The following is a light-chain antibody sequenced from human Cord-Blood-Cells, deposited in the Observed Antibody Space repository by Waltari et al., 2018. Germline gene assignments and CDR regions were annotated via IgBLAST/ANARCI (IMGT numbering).Light chain of an antibody. CDR1: SSDVGGYNY. J-gene: IGLJ2*01. V-gene: IGLV2-14*01. CDR3: SSYTSSSTPVV. Sequence: QSALTQPASVSGSPGQSITISCTGTSSDVGGYNYVSWYQQHPGKAPKLMIYDVSNGPSGVSYLFSVSKSGNTSSLTISGLQAEDEADYYCSSYTSSSTPVVFGGGTKLTVL. CDR2: DVS.